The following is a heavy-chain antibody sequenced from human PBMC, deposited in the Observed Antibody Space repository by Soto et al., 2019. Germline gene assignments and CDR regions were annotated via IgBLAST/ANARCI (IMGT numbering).Heavy chain of an antibody. J-gene: IGHJ4*02. CDR1: GFTFSRYA. Sequence: EVQLLESGGGLIQPGGSLRLSCAASGFTFSRYAMSWVRQAPGKGLEWISAISGSGGSTYYTDSVKGRFTVSRDNSRNTLYLQMNSLKAADTAVYHCARDQGSTVTQTLDFWGQGTLVSVSS. V-gene: IGHV3-23*01. CDR3: ARDQGSTVTQTLDF. CDR2: ISGSGGST. D-gene: IGHD2-21*02.